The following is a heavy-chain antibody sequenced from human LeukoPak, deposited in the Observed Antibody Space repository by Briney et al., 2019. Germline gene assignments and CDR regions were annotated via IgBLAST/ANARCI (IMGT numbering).Heavy chain of an antibody. CDR3: AKSAREITNFDY. CDR1: GFTFDDYA. V-gene: IGHV3-9*01. J-gene: IGHJ4*02. CDR2: ISWNSGSI. D-gene: IGHD3-16*01. Sequence: GRSLRLSCAASGFTFDDYAMHWVRQAPGKGLEWVSGISWNSGSIGYADSVKGRFTISRDNAENSLYLQMNSLRAEDTALYYCAKSAREITNFDYWGQGTLATVSS.